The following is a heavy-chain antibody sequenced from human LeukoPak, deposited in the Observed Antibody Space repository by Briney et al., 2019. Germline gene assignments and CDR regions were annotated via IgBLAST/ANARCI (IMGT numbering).Heavy chain of an antibody. V-gene: IGHV1-18*01. Sequence: ASVKVSCKASGYTFTSYGISWVRQAPGQGLEWMGWISAYNGNTNYAQKLQGRVTMTTDTSTSTAYMELSSLRSEDTAVYYCARDSSRWSPHGNWFDPWGQGTLVTVSS. D-gene: IGHD2-15*01. J-gene: IGHJ5*02. CDR1: GYTFTSYG. CDR2: ISAYNGNT. CDR3: ARDSSRWSPHGNWFDP.